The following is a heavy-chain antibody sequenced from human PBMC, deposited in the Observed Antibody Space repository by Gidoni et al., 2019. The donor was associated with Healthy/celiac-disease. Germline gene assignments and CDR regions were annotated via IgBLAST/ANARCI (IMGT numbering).Heavy chain of an antibody. Sequence: EVQLVPSGAEVKKPGASLKISCKGSGSSFTSYGLGWVRPMPGKGLEWMGIIYHGDSDTRYSPSFQGQVTISADKYISTAYLQWSSLKASDTAMYYCARVPRGTWELLYFDYWGQGTLVTVSS. CDR1: GSSFTSYG. CDR2: IYHGDSDT. D-gene: IGHD1-26*01. J-gene: IGHJ4*02. CDR3: ARVPRGTWELLYFDY. V-gene: IGHV5-51*01.